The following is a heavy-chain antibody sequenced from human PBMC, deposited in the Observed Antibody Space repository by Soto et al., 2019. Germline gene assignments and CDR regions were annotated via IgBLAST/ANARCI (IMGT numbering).Heavy chain of an antibody. D-gene: IGHD3-22*01. CDR2: IIPMFDTT. J-gene: IGHJ4*02. CDR1: GGSFSSYA. V-gene: IGHV1-69*06. Sequence: SVKVSCKVSGGSFSSYAITWVRQAPGQGLEWMGGIIPMFDTTSYAQKFQGRVTITADKSTSTANMELSSLRSEDTAVYYCARALGDSSGRKGFDYWGQGTLVTVSS. CDR3: ARALGDSSGRKGFDY.